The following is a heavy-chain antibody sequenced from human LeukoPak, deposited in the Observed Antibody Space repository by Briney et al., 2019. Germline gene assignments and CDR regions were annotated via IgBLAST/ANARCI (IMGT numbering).Heavy chain of an antibody. D-gene: IGHD2-2*03. J-gene: IGHJ6*03. CDR3: ARVDIVVVPAATRMVYYYMDV. V-gene: IGHV1-69*06. CDR2: IIPIFGTA. CDR1: GGTFSSYA. Sequence: WASVKVSCKASGGTFSSYAISWVRQAPGQGLEWMGGIIPIFGTADYAQKFQGRVTITADKSTSTAYMELSSLRSEDTAVYYCARVDIVVVPAATRMVYYYMDVWGKGTTVTVSS.